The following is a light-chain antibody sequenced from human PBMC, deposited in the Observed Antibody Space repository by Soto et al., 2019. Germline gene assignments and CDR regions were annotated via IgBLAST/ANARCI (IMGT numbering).Light chain of an antibody. Sequence: QSALTQPASVSGSPGQSITISCTGTSSDVGTYNRVSWYQHHPGKAPKLMIYEGSKRPSGVSNRFSGSKSGNTASLTISGLQAEDEADYYCCSYAGSSIYVVFGGGTKLTVL. CDR2: EGS. V-gene: IGLV2-23*01. CDR1: SSDVGTYNR. J-gene: IGLJ2*01. CDR3: CSYAGSSIYVV.